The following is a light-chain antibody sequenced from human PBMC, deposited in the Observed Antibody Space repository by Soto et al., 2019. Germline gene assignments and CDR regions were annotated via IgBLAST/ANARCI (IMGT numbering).Light chain of an antibody. Sequence: DIQMTQSPSTLSASVGDRVTISCRASQSISSWLAWYQQRPGRAPEVLIYDASSLESGVASRFSGSGSGTEFTLTIISLQPDDFATYYCKQYNSYPVTFGGGTKVDIK. CDR2: DAS. CDR1: QSISSW. J-gene: IGKJ4*01. V-gene: IGKV1-5*01. CDR3: KQYNSYPVT.